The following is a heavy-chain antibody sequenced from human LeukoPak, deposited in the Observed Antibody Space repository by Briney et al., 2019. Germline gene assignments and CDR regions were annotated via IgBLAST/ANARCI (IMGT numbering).Heavy chain of an antibody. Sequence: GGTLRLSCAASGLTFSSYGMSWVRQAPGRGLEWVSAISTTGGTTYYADSVRGRFTISRDNSKNTLYLQMNSLRAEDTAVYYCARRSGIAVAGAFDYWGQGTLVTVSS. J-gene: IGHJ4*02. CDR1: GLTFSSYG. CDR2: ISTTGGTT. CDR3: ARRSGIAVAGAFDY. D-gene: IGHD6-19*01. V-gene: IGHV3-23*01.